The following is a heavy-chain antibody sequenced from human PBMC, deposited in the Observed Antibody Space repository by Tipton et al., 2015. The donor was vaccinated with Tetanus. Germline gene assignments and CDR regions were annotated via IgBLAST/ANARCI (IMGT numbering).Heavy chain of an antibody. J-gene: IGHJ5*02. D-gene: IGHD2-2*01. CDR2: IYTSGST. Sequence: LRLSCTVSGGSISSYYWSWIRQPAGKGLEWIGRIYTSGSTNYNPSLKSRVTMSVDTSKNQFSLNLNSVTAADTAIYYCARGLTSPSMGVWFDPWGQGTLVTVSS. CDR1: GGSISSYY. V-gene: IGHV4-4*07. CDR3: ARGLTSPSMGVWFDP.